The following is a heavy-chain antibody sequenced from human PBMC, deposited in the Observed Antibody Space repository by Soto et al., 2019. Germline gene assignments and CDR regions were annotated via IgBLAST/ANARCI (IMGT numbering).Heavy chain of an antibody. CDR1: GSTFSSDD. CDR2: ISDSGGST. V-gene: IGHV3-23*01. Sequence: EVHLLEYGGGLVQPGGSLRLSCVVSGSTFSSDDMSWVLQAPGRGLEWVSGISDSGGSTYYADSVKGRFTISRDNAKNTLYLQMKSLRVEDTALYYCAKDGGWSLAVAGLFDYWGPGTQVTVSS. D-gene: IGHD6-19*01. J-gene: IGHJ4*02. CDR3: AKDGGWSLAVAGLFDY.